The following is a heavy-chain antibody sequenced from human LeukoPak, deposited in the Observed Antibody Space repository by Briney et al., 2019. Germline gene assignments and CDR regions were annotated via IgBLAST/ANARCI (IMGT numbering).Heavy chain of an antibody. Sequence: SETLSLTCTVSGGSISSSGYYWGWIRQPPGKGLEWIGTIYYSGSTYYNPSLKSRVTLSVDTSNNQFSLKLSSVTAADTAVYYCARRHARGYNYGYIDYWGQGTLVTVSS. CDR1: GGSISSSGYY. CDR2: IYYSGST. CDR3: ARRHARGYNYGYIDY. J-gene: IGHJ4*02. D-gene: IGHD5-18*01. V-gene: IGHV4-39*01.